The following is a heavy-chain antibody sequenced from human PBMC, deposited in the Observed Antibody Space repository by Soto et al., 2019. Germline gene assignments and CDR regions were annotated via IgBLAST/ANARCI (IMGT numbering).Heavy chain of an antibody. V-gene: IGHV4-39*01. J-gene: IGHJ4*02. CDR3: ARPTMDRKFTFFDY. CDR1: GGSINSSTYY. D-gene: IGHD3-10*01. CDR2: IYYTGRT. Sequence: QLQLQESGPGLVKPSETLSLTCTVSGGSINSSTYYWGWLRQPPGQGLDWIGSIYYTGRTYYTPSLKRQVTISKDTAKNQFSLKLSSVTAADTAVYYCARPTMDRKFTFFDYWGQGILVTVSS.